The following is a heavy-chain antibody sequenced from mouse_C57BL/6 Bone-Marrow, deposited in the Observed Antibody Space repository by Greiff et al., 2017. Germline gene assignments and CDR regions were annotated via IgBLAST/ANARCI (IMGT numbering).Heavy chain of an antibody. J-gene: IGHJ1*03. CDR3: ALTGHWYFDV. D-gene: IGHD4-1*01. Sequence: VQLKESGAELVRPGTSVKVSCKASGYAFTNYLIEWVKQRPGQGLEWIGVINPGSGGTNYNEKFKGKATLTADKSSSTAYMQLSSLTSEDSAVYFCALTGHWYFDVWGTGTTVTVSS. CDR2: INPGSGGT. V-gene: IGHV1-54*01. CDR1: GYAFTNYL.